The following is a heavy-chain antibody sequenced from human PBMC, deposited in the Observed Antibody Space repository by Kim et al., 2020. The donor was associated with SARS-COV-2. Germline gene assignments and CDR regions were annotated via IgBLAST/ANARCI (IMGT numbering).Heavy chain of an antibody. CDR3: ARERQPVTPYNWFDP. CDR2: INTNTGNP. V-gene: IGHV7-4-1*02. Sequence: ASVKVSCKASGYTFTSYAMNWVRQAPGQGLEWMGWINTNTGNPTYAQGFTGRFVFSLDTSVSTAYLQISSLKAENTAVYYCARERQPVTPYNWFDPWGQGTLVTVSS. D-gene: IGHD5-18*01. CDR1: GYTFTSYA. J-gene: IGHJ5*02.